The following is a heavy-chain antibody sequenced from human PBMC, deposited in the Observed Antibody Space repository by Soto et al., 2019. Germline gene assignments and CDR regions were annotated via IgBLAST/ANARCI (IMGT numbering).Heavy chain of an antibody. Sequence: GGSLRLSCAASGFTYSSYLLPCVSQAPWKGLDWLSSISSSSIYIYYADSVKGRCTISRDNAKNSLYLQMNSLRAEDTAVYYCERGLVMVAANGMDVWGLGTTVTVS. V-gene: IGHV3-21*01. D-gene: IGHD2-15*01. CDR3: ERGLVMVAANGMDV. CDR1: GFTYSSYL. J-gene: IGHJ6*01. CDR2: ISSSSIYI.